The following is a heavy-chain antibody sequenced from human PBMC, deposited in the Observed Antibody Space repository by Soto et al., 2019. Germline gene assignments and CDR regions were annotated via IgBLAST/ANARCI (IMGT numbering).Heavy chain of an antibody. CDR1: GGSINSAGYY. CDR2: IYYTGRT. Sequence: QLQLQESGPGLVKPSQTLSITCIVSGGSINSAGYYWSWVRQHPGKGLEWIGNIYYTGRTYYNPSLKSRVSMEVDTSNNPFPLTRRSLTSADTAVYCCARLPSIINYPKDDWGLGTTVTVSS. V-gene: IGHV4-31*03. J-gene: IGHJ6*02. D-gene: IGHD3-10*01. CDR3: ARLPSIINYPKDD.